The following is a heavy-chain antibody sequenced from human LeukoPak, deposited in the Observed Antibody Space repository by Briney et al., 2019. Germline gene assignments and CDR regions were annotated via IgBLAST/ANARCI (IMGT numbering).Heavy chain of an antibody. D-gene: IGHD3-22*01. Sequence: ASVKVSCKASGYTFTSYDINWVRQATGQGLEWMGWMNPGSGNTGLAQKFQGRVTMTSNSSTSTAYTELSSLRSEDTAVYFCARASRQVKGYDSAGYYYFGYWGQGAVVTVSS. CDR3: ARASRQVKGYDSAGYYYFGY. CDR2: MNPGSGNT. CDR1: GYTFTSYD. J-gene: IGHJ4*02. V-gene: IGHV1-8*01.